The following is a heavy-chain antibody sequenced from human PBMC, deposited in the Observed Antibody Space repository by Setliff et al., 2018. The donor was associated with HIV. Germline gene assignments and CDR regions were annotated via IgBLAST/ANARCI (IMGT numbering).Heavy chain of an antibody. CDR2: INHSGST. Sequence: PSETLSLTCAVYGGSFSAYYWSWIRQPPGKGLEWIGEINHSGSTYYNPSLESRVTISVDTSKNQFSLKLSSVTAADTAVYYCARVRNGYYFQRLDYYYMDVWGKGTTVTVSS. CDR3: ARVRNGYYFQRLDYYYMDV. D-gene: IGHD3-22*01. CDR1: GGSFSAYY. V-gene: IGHV4-34*01. J-gene: IGHJ6*03.